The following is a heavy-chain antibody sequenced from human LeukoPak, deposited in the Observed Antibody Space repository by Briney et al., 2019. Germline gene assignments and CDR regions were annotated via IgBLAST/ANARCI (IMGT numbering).Heavy chain of an antibody. CDR1: GFIFNNYA. CDR3: AKEAYPTMTAVYYYGMGV. D-gene: IGHD4-17*01. V-gene: IGHV3-23*01. J-gene: IGHJ6*02. Sequence: GGSLRLFCAASGFIFNNYAMSWVRQAPGKGLEWVSAISGSGGSTYYADSVKGRFTISRDNSKNTLYLQMSSLRVEDTALYYCAKEAYPTMTAVYYYGMGVWGLGTTVTVSS. CDR2: ISGSGGST.